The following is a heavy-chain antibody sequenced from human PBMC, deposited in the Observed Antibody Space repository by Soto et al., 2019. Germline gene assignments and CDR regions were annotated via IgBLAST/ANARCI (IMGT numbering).Heavy chain of an antibody. CDR2: IYYSGST. J-gene: IGHJ6*02. D-gene: IGHD3-3*01. V-gene: IGHV4-30-4*01. CDR1: GGSISSGDYY. CDR3: AREIGRITSFGVVLYGMDV. Sequence: SETLSLTCTVSGGSISSGDYYWSWIRQPPGKGLEWIGYIYYSGSTYYNPSLKSRVTISVDTSKNQFSLKLRSVTAADTAVYYCAREIGRITSFGVVLYGMDVWGQGTTVTVSS.